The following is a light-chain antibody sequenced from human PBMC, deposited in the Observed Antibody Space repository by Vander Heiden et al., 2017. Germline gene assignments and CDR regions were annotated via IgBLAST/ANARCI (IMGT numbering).Light chain of an antibody. CDR1: QSVSSN. CDR3: QQYNNWLWT. CDR2: GAS. Sequence: EIVMPPSPATLSVSPGERATLSCRASQSVSSNLAWYQQKPGQAPRLLIYGASTRATGIPARFSGSGSGTEFTLTISSLQSEDFAVYYCQQYNNWLWTFGQGTKVEIK. J-gene: IGKJ1*01. V-gene: IGKV3-15*01.